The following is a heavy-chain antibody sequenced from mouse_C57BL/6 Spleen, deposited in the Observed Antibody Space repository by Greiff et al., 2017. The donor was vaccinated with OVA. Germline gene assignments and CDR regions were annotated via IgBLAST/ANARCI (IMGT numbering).Heavy chain of an antibody. V-gene: IGHV1-53*01. CDR3: AREIESIYGSSCGYWYFDV. J-gene: IGHJ1*03. CDR1: GYTFTSYW. CDR2: INPSNGGT. Sequence: QVQLQQPGTELVKPGASVKLSCKASGYTFTSYWMHWVKQRPGQGLEWIGNINPSNGGTNYNEKFKSKATLTVDNSSSTAYMQLSSLTSGDSAVDYCAREIESIYGSSCGYWYFDVWGTGTTVTVSS. D-gene: IGHD1-1*01.